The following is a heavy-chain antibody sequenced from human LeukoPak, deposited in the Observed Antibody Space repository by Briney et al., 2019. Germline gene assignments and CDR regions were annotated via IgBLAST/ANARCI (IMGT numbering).Heavy chain of an antibody. Sequence: PGGSLRLSCAASGLTVSSNYMSWVRQAPGKGLEWVSVIYSGGITYYTDSVKGRFTISRDNSKNTLYLQMNSLRAEDPAVYYCARDPVGATTPDCWGQGALVTVSS. V-gene: IGHV3-53*01. CDR1: GLTVSSNY. CDR2: IYSGGIT. CDR3: ARDPVGATTPDC. D-gene: IGHD1-26*01. J-gene: IGHJ4*02.